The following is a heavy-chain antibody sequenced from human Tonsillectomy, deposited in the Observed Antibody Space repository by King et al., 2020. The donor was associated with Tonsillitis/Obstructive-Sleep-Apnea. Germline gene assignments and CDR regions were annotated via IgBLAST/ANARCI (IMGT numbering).Heavy chain of an antibody. V-gene: IGHV3-30*04. CDR3: ATGHIRVFGEYYFDK. Sequence: VQLVESGGGVVQPGRSLRLSCAASGFTFSSYAMHWVRQAPGKGLEWVAVISYDGRNKYYADSVKGRFTISRDNSKNTLYLQMNSLRAEDTAVYYCATGHIRVFGEYYFDKWGQGTLVTVSS. D-gene: IGHD3-3*01. CDR2: ISYDGRNK. CDR1: GFTFSSYA. J-gene: IGHJ4*02.